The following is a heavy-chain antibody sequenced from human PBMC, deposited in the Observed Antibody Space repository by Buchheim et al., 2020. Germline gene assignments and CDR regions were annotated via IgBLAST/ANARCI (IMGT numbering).Heavy chain of an antibody. CDR2: IIPILGIA. Sequence: QVQLVQSGAEVKKPGSSVKVSCKASGGTFSSYTISWVRQAPGQGLEWMGRIIPILGIANYAQKFQGRVTITADKSTSTAYMELSSLRSEDTAVYYCARGHCSSTSCANYGMDVWGQGTT. J-gene: IGHJ6*02. CDR1: GGTFSSYT. V-gene: IGHV1-69*02. CDR3: ARGHCSSTSCANYGMDV. D-gene: IGHD2-2*01.